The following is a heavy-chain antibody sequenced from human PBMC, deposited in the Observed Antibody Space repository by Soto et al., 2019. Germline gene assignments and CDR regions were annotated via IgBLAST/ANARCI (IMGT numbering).Heavy chain of an antibody. V-gene: IGHV1-2*02. D-gene: IGHD1-26*01. Sequence: ASVKVSCKASGYTFTGYYMHWVRQAPGQGLEWMGWINPNSGGTNYAQKFQGRVTMTRDTSISTAYMELSRLRSDDTAVYYCARDLGGGGAKFWDPAPTRNFDYWGQGTLVTVSS. CDR3: ARDLGGGGAKFWDPAPTRNFDY. CDR1: GYTFTGYY. CDR2: INPNSGGT. J-gene: IGHJ4*02.